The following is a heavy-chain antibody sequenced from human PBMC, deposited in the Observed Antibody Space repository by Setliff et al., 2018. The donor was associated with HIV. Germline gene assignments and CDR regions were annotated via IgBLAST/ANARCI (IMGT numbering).Heavy chain of an antibody. D-gene: IGHD3-22*01. CDR2: FQYVWPS. Sequence: SYTLSLTCSVSGDDINRDFWTWILHPPCKLLYFIFYFQYVWPSNYNPSLQSRPTLSIDTSKNQFSLKLISVTAADTAVYYCARGEPPASRSGLLYWVQGMLVTVAS. CDR1: GDDINRDF. J-gene: IGHJ4*02. V-gene: IGHV4-59*01. CDR3: ARGEPPASRSGLLY.